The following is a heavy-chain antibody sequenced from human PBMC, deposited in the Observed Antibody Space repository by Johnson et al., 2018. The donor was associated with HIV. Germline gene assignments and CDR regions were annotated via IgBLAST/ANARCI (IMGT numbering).Heavy chain of an antibody. D-gene: IGHD3-22*01. Sequence: QMQLVESGGGLVQPGGSLRLSCGASGFSVSSYGMHWVRQAPGKGLEWVAFIRYDGSNKYYADSVKGRFTISRDNAKNYLYLQMNSLRAEDKALYYCARGGRYYDPGAFDIWGQGAMVTVSS. CDR3: ARGGRYYDPGAFDI. J-gene: IGHJ3*02. V-gene: IGHV3-30*02. CDR2: IRYDGSNK. CDR1: GFSVSSYG.